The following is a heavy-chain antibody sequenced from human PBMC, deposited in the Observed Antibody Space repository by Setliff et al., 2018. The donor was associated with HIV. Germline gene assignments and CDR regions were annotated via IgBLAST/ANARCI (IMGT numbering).Heavy chain of an antibody. CDR2: IIPISGTA. J-gene: IGHJ5*02. Sequence: SVKVSRKASGGTFSNYGMSWVRQAPGQGLEWMGGIIPISGTANYAQRFQGRVTITTDESTSTAYMELSGLRSEDTAVYYCARDFGGYCSSMSCPGLFDPWGQGTLVTVSS. V-gene: IGHV1-69*05. CDR1: GGTFSNYG. D-gene: IGHD2-2*01. CDR3: ARDFGGYCSSMSCPGLFDP.